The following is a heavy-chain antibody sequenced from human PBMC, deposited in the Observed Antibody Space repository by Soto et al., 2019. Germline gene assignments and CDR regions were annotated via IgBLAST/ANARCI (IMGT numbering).Heavy chain of an antibody. J-gene: IGHJ6*02. D-gene: IGHD2-15*01. CDR2: ISYDGSNK. V-gene: IGHV3-30-3*01. Sequence: GGSQRLSCAAAGFAFSSYAMHLVPQTSGKGLEWVAVISYDGSNKYYAYSVKGRFTISRDNSKNTLYLQMISLRAEDTAVDYCARDIGPGYCSGGICYSHGNYYGMDVWGQGTTVTVS. CDR3: ARDIGPGYCSGGICYSHGNYYGMDV. CDR1: GFAFSSYA.